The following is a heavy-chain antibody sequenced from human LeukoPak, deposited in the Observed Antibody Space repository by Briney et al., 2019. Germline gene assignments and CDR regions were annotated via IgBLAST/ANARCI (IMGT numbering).Heavy chain of an antibody. CDR2: INHSGST. V-gene: IGHV4-39*07. CDR1: GGSIRSSYYY. Sequence: SETLSLTCTVSGGSIRSSYYYWGWIRQPPGKGLEWIGEINHSGSTNYNPSLKSRVTISVDTSKNQFSLKLSSVTAADTAVYYCARESGGSYYRYFDYWGQGTLVTVSS. CDR3: ARESGGSYYRYFDY. J-gene: IGHJ4*02. D-gene: IGHD1-26*01.